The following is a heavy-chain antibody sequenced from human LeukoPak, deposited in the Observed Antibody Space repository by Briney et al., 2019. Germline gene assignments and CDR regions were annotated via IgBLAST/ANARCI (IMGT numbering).Heavy chain of an antibody. V-gene: IGHV4-39*07. CDR1: GGSISSSSYY. CDR3: ARGDGYWAY. Sequence: PSETLSLTCTVSGGSISSSSYYWGWIRQPPGKGLEWIGRIYTSGSTNYNPSLKSRVTMSVDTSKNQFSLKLSSVTAADTAVYYCARGDGYWAYWGQGTLVTVSS. CDR2: IYTSGST. J-gene: IGHJ4*02. D-gene: IGHD5-24*01.